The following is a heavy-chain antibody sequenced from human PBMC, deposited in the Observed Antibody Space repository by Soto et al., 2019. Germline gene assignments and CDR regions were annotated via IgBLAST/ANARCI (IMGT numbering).Heavy chain of an antibody. D-gene: IGHD7-27*01. J-gene: IGHJ4*02. Sequence: GGSLRLSCAASGFTFSSYAMSWVRQAPGKGLEWVSAISGSGGSTYYADSVKGRFTISRDNSKNTLYLQMNSLRAEDTAVYYCAKRWDYWGAGSLDYWGQGTLVTVSS. V-gene: IGHV3-23*01. CDR2: ISGSGGST. CDR3: AKRWDYWGAGSLDY. CDR1: GFTFSSYA.